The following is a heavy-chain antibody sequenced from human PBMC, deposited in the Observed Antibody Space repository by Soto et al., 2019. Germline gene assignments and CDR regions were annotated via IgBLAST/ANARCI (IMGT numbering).Heavy chain of an antibody. CDR2: INPDSGKT. V-gene: IGHV1-3*01. CDR3: ARSGSVPYYYYGLDV. J-gene: IGHJ6*02. D-gene: IGHD1-26*01. CDR1: GYTFTDYS. Sequence: ASVKVSCKASGYTFTDYSLQWVRQAPGQRLEWMGWINPDSGKTKYSQKFQGRVTITRDTSASTAFMELMSLTSEDTAVYYCARSGSVPYYYYGLDVWGQGTTVTVSS.